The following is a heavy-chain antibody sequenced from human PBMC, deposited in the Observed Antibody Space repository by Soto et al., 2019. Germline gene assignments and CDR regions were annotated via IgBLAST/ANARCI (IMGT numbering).Heavy chain of an antibody. Sequence: QVQLVESGGGVVQPGRSLRLSCAASGFTFSSYGMHWVRQAPGKGLEWVAVIWYDGSNKYYADSVKGRFTISRDNSKNTLYLQMNSMRAEDTAVYYCARDSYYYDSSGMIDYWGQGTLVTVSS. V-gene: IGHV3-33*01. D-gene: IGHD3-22*01. CDR2: IWYDGSNK. CDR1: GFTFSSYG. CDR3: ARDSYYYDSSGMIDY. J-gene: IGHJ4*02.